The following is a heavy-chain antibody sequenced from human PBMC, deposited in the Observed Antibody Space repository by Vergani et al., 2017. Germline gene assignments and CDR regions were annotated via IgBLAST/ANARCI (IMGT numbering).Heavy chain of an antibody. Sequence: QVQLQESGPGLVKPSETLSLTCTVSGGSISSYYCSWIRQPPGKGLEWIGYIYYSGSTNYNPSLKSRVTISVDTSKNQFSLKLSSVTAADTAVYYCARDRDGMDVWGQGTTVTVSS. J-gene: IGHJ6*02. V-gene: IGHV4-59*01. CDR2: IYYSGST. CDR1: GGSISSYY. CDR3: ARDRDGMDV.